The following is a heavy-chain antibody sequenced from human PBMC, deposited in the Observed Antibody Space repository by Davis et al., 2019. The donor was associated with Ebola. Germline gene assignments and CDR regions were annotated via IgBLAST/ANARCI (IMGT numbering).Heavy chain of an antibody. V-gene: IGHV1-18*01. Sequence: ASVKVSCKASGYTFTSYGISWVRQAPGQGLEWMGWISAYNGNTNYAQKLQGRVTITTDTSTSTAYMELRSLRSDDTAVYYCAREGLGGSGSYYKRNLDYWGQGTLVTVSS. CDR3: AREGLGGSGSYYKRNLDY. J-gene: IGHJ4*02. D-gene: IGHD3-10*01. CDR1: GYTFTSYG. CDR2: ISAYNGNT.